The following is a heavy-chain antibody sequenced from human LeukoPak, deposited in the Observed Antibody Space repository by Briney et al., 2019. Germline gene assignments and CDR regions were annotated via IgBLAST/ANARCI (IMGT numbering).Heavy chain of an antibody. V-gene: IGHV4-39*01. CDR2: IYYSGST. D-gene: IGHD6-19*01. CDR1: GVSISSSNSY. J-gene: IGHJ4*02. Sequence: PSETLSLTCTVSGVSISSSNSYWGWIRQPPGKGLEWIGSIYYSGSTYYNPSLKSRVTISVDTSKNQFSLKLSSVTAADTAVYYCARQKQGIAVAGPANFDYWGQGTLVTVSS. CDR3: ARQKQGIAVAGPANFDY.